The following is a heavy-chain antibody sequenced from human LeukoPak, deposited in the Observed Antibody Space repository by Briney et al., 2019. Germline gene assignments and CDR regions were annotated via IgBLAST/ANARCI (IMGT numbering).Heavy chain of an antibody. J-gene: IGHJ4*02. CDR2: ISSSSSYI. V-gene: IGHV3-21*01. Sequence: GGSLRLSCAASGFTFSSYSMAWVRQAPGKGLEWVSSISSSSSYIYYADSVKGRFTISRDNAKNSLYLQMNSLRAEGTAVYYCAGRGYSYGQFDYWGQGTLVTVSS. CDR3: AGRGYSYGQFDY. CDR1: GFTFSSYS. D-gene: IGHD5-18*01.